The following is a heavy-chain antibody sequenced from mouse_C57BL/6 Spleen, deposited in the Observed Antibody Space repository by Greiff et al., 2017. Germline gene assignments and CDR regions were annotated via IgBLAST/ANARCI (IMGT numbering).Heavy chain of an antibody. V-gene: IGHV1-50*01. J-gene: IGHJ2*01. D-gene: IGHD1-1*02. Sequence: QVQLKQPGAELVKPGASVKLSCKASGYTFTSYWMQWVKQRPGQGLEWIGEIDPSDSYTNYNQKFKGKATLTVDTSSSTAYMQLSSLTSEDSAVYYCARCGNYFDYWGQGTTLTVSS. CDR2: IDPSDSYT. CDR3: ARCGNYFDY. CDR1: GYTFTSYW.